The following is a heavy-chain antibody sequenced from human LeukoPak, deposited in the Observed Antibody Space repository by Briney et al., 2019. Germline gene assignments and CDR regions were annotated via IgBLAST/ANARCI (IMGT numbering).Heavy chain of an antibody. Sequence: SVKVSCKASGGTFSNYAINWVQQAPGQGLEWTGGITPIFGTANYAQRFQGRVTITADESTSTAYMELSSLRSEDTAVYYCARWAGYCSITNCYTAFDYWGQGTLVTVSS. CDR1: GGTFSNYA. D-gene: IGHD2-2*02. CDR2: ITPIFGTA. V-gene: IGHV1-69*13. CDR3: ARWAGYCSITNCYTAFDY. J-gene: IGHJ4*02.